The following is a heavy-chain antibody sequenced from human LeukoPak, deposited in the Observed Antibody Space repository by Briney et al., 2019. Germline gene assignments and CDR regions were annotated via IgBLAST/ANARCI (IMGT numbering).Heavy chain of an antibody. V-gene: IGHV4-39*02. Sequence: SETLSLTCSVSGGSISSSSYHWGWIRQSPERGLEWIGSMYYRGTTYENPSLKSRLTLSIDTSNNEFSLKLTSVIAADTAVYYCAREYSRSVVAGSRPDLWGQGLLVTVSS. D-gene: IGHD2-21*01. J-gene: IGHJ4*02. CDR2: MYYRGTT. CDR1: GGSISSSSYH. CDR3: AREYSRSVVAGSRPDL.